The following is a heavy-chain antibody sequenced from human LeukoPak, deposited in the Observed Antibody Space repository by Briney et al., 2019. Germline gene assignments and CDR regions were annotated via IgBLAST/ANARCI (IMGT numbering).Heavy chain of an antibody. J-gene: IGHJ6*02. D-gene: IGHD1-14*01. V-gene: IGHV4-59*01. CDR1: GGSISSYY. CDR2: IYYSGST. Sequence: SETLSLTCTVSGGSISSYYWSWIRQPPGKGLEWIGYIYYSGSTNYNPSLKSRVTISVDTSKNQFFPKLSSVTAADTAVYYCARGEVYRSYYYYGMDVWGQGTTVTVSS. CDR3: ARGEVYRSYYYYGMDV.